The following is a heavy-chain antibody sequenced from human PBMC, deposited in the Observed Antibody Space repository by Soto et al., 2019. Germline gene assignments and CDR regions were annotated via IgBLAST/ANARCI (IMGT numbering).Heavy chain of an antibody. CDR1: GDTFSSYT. Sequence: QVQLVQSGAEVKKPGSSVKVSCKASGDTFSSYTINWVRQAPGLGLEWMGRIIPMLSMSNTAPKFQGRVIMTADTSTTTAYMELSPLTSEDTAIYYCARSYGSGSQAFDYWGQGVLVTVSS. CDR2: IIPMLSMS. CDR3: ARSYGSGSQAFDY. J-gene: IGHJ4*02. V-gene: IGHV1-69*02. D-gene: IGHD3-10*01.